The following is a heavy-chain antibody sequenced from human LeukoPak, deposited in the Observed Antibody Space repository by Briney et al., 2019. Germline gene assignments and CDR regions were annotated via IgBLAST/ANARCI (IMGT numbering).Heavy chain of an antibody. CDR1: GGSFSGYY. CDR3: ARERADGVFDY. J-gene: IGHJ4*02. CDR2: IYYSGST. V-gene: IGHV4-59*01. D-gene: IGHD5-24*01. Sequence: SETLSLTCAVYGGSFSGYYWSWIRQPPGKGLEWIGYIYYSGSTNYNPSLKSRVTISVDTSKNQFSLKLSSVTAADTAVYYCARERADGVFDYWGQGTPVTVSS.